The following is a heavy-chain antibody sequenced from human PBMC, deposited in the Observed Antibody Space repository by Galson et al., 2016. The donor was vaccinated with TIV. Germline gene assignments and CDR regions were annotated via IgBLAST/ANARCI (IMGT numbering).Heavy chain of an antibody. CDR3: TRERRFCGNNCYLSYYYGIDV. D-gene: IGHD2-21*01. J-gene: IGHJ6*02. V-gene: IGHV3-66*02. CDR2: MSSGGSP. CDR1: ALTVSDNY. Sequence: SLRLSCAASALTVSDNYMTWVRQAPGKGLEWVAIMSSGGSPNYADFVRGRFTVSRDNSKNTLYLQMNRLRTDDTAIYYCTRERRFCGNNCYLSYYYGIDVWGQGTTVTVSS.